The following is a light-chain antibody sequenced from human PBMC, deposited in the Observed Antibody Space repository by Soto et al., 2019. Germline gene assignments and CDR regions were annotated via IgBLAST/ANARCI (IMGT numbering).Light chain of an antibody. CDR3: SSYTSSSTVL. Sequence: QSALTQPASVSGSPGQSITISCTGTSSDVGGYKFVSWYQQHPGKAPKLMMYEVTNRPSGVSNRFSGSKSGNTASLTNSGLQDEDEADYYCSSYTSSSTVLFGGGTKLTVL. V-gene: IGLV2-14*01. CDR1: SSDVGGYKF. J-gene: IGLJ2*01. CDR2: EVT.